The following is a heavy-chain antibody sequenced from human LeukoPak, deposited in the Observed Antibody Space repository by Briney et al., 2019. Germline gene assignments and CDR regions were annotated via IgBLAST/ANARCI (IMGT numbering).Heavy chain of an antibody. V-gene: IGHV4-59*01. D-gene: IGHD3-9*01. J-gene: IGHJ4*02. Sequence: SETLSLTCTVSGGSISSYYRSWIRQPPGKGLEWIGYIYYTGNTNYNPSLKSRVTFSVDTSKNQFSLKLSSVTAADTAVYYCARYDNNKYFDYWGQGTLVTVSS. CDR3: ARYDNNKYFDY. CDR2: IYYTGNT. CDR1: GGSISSYY.